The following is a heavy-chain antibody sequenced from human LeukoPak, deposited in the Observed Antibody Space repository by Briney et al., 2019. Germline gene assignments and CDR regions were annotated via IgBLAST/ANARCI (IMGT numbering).Heavy chain of an antibody. V-gene: IGHV3-21*01. CDR1: GFTFSSYS. CDR3: ARDRDYYGSGSSVDY. J-gene: IGHJ4*02. CDR2: ISSSSSYI. Sequence: GGSLRLSCAASGFTFSSYSMNWVRQAPGKGLEWVSSISSSSSYIYYADSVKGRFTISRDNAKNSLYLQMNSLRAEDTAVYYCARDRDYYGSGSSVDYWGQGTLVTVSS. D-gene: IGHD3-10*01.